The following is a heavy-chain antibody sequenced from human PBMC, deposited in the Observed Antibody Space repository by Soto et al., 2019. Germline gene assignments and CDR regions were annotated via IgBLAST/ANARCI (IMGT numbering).Heavy chain of an antibody. J-gene: IGHJ6*02. V-gene: IGHV3-30-3*01. CDR1: GFTFSSYA. Sequence: GGSLRLSCAASGFTFSSYAMHWVRQAPGKGLEWVAVISYDGSNKYYADSVKGRFTISRDNSKNTLYLQMNSLRAEDTAVYYCAREVYDILTHRRLGGMDVWGQGTTVTVSS. D-gene: IGHD3-9*01. CDR2: ISYDGSNK. CDR3: AREVYDILTHRRLGGMDV.